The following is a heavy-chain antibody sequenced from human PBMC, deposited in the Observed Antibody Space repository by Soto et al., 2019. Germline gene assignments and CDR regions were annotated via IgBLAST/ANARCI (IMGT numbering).Heavy chain of an antibody. Sequence: GGSLRLSCAASRFTFRNYGMSWVRQGPGKGLEWVSGISPAGEQRFYVDSVKGRFFISRDNSQNTLSLEMSNLRADDTAVYYCAKRYGSGSYRDFNSYYGMDIWGQGTSVTVSS. CDR1: RFTFRNYG. V-gene: IGHV3-23*01. CDR3: AKRYGSGSYRDFNSYYGMDI. D-gene: IGHD3-10*01. J-gene: IGHJ6*02. CDR2: ISPAGEQR.